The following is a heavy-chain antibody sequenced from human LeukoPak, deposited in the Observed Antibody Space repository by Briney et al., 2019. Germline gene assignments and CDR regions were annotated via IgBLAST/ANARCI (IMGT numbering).Heavy chain of an antibody. CDR2: ISAYNGNT. D-gene: IGHD6-13*01. V-gene: IGHV1-18*01. CDR1: GHTFTSYG. CDR3: ARGGGQQLNYYYYGMDV. Sequence: ASVKVSCKASGHTFTSYGISWVRQAPGQGLEWMGWISAYNGNTNYAQKLQGRVTMTTDTSTSTAYMELRSLRSDDTAVYYCARGGGQQLNYYYYGMDVWGQGTTVTVSS. J-gene: IGHJ6*02.